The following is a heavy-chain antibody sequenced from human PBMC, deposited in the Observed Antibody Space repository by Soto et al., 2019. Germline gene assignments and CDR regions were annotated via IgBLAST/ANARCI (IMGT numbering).Heavy chain of an antibody. V-gene: IGHV3-74*01. CDR2: INPDGSSD. D-gene: IGHD2-21*01. CDR1: GFTFTNYW. CDR3: ARVVSGGERSFAI. Sequence: VQLVESGGGLVQPGGSLRLSCAASGFTFTNYWIHWVRQAPGKGLVWFSRINPDGSSDTYADSVKGRFTISRDNDKNTVYMHMNSLRGEDTAVYYCARVVSGGERSFAIWGQGTMVTVSS. J-gene: IGHJ3*02.